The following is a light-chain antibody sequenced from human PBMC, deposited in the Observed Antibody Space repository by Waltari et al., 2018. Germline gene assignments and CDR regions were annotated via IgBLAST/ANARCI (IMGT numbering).Light chain of an antibody. CDR2: AAS. CDR1: QDIRNY. Sequence: DIQMTQSPSSLSASVGDRVTIPCRASQDIRNYLAWYQQRPGKIPELLIYAASTLQSGVPSRFSGSGSGTEFTLTIGSLQPEDVATYYCQKYNRAPLTFGPGTKVDIK. V-gene: IGKV1-27*01. J-gene: IGKJ3*01. CDR3: QKYNRAPLT.